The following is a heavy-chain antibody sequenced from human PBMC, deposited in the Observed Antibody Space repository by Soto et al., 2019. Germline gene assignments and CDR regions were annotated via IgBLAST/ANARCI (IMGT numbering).Heavy chain of an antibody. CDR2: ISAYNGNT. J-gene: IGHJ4*02. CDR3: ARDPPPPDY. V-gene: IGHV1-18*01. Sequence: QVQLVQSGAEVKKPGASVKVSCKASGYTFASYAISWMRQAPGQGLEWMGWISAYNGNTNYAQKRQGRVTMTTGTSTSTAYMELRSLGSDDTAVYYCARDPPPPDYWGQGTLVTVSS. CDR1: GYTFASYA.